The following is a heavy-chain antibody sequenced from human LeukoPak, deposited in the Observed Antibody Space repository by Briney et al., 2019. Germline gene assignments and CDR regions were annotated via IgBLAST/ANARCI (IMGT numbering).Heavy chain of an antibody. CDR3: AREYGH. Sequence: SETLSLTCSVSGDSITSGDSYWPWIRQPAGKGLEWIGLIYTSGSTKYNPSLKSRITISLDTSKSQFSLQLSSVTAADTAVYYCAREYGHWGQGTLVTVSS. V-gene: IGHV4-61*02. J-gene: IGHJ4*02. CDR2: IYTSGST. D-gene: IGHD3-10*01. CDR1: GDSITSGDSY.